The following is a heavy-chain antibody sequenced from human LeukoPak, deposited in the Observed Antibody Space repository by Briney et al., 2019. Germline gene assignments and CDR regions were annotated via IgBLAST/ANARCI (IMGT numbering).Heavy chain of an antibody. Sequence: SETLSLTCTVSGGSISSGSYYWSWIRQPAGKGLEWIGRIYTGGSTNYNPSLKSRVTISVDTSKNQFSLKLSSVTAADTAVYYCAAHYYDSSVLWGQGTLVTVSS. J-gene: IGHJ4*02. V-gene: IGHV4-61*02. CDR1: GGSISSGSYY. CDR2: IYTGGST. D-gene: IGHD3-22*01. CDR3: AAHYYDSSVL.